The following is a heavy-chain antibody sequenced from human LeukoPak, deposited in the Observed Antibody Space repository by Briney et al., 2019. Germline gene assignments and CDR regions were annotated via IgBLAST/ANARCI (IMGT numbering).Heavy chain of an antibody. Sequence: ASVKVSCKASGGTFSSYAISWVRQAPGQGLEWMGIISPNGGTTNYAQKFQDRVTMTRGTSTSTVYMELSSLRSEDTAVYYCARGYCTNGVCRTFDIWGQGTLVTVSS. D-gene: IGHD2-8*01. CDR3: ARGYCTNGVCRTFDI. CDR2: ISPNGGTT. CDR1: GGTFSSYA. V-gene: IGHV1-46*01. J-gene: IGHJ4*02.